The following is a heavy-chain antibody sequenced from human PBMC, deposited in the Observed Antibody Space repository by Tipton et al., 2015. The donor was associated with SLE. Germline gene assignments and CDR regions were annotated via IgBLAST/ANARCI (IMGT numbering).Heavy chain of an antibody. CDR2: IDYNGNT. CDR1: GDSFSSRLNY. J-gene: IGHJ6*02. D-gene: IGHD2-2*01. CDR3: ASGAIVVVPAALYYYYGMDV. Sequence: LRLSCIVSGDSFSSRLNYWVWIRQSPGKGLEWMGRIDYNGNTFYNPSLKSRVTISVDTSKNQFSLKLSSVTAADTAVYYCASGAIVVVPAALYYYYGMDVWGQGTTVTVSS. V-gene: IGHV4-39*07.